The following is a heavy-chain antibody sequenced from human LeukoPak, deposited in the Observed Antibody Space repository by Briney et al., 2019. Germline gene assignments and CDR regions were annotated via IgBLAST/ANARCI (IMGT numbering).Heavy chain of an antibody. D-gene: IGHD3-9*01. V-gene: IGHV3-66*01. Sequence: PGGSLRLSCAASGFTVSSNYMSWVRQAPGKGLEWVSVIYSGGSTYYADSVKGRFTISRDNSENTLYLQMNSLRAEDTAVYYCASRYYDILTGYYAPRDAFDIWGQGTMVTVSS. CDR2: IYSGGST. J-gene: IGHJ3*02. CDR1: GFTVSSNY. CDR3: ASRYYDILTGYYAPRDAFDI.